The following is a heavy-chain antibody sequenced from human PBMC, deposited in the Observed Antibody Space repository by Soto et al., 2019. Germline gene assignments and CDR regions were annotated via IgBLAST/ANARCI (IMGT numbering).Heavy chain of an antibody. CDR3: ARAGYYYDSSGYFYY. Sequence: PSETLSLTCTVSGGSISSYYWSWIRQPPGKGLEWIGYIYYSGSTNYNPSLKSRVTISVDTSKNQFSLKLSSVTAADTAVYYCARAGYYYDSSGYFYYWGQGTLVTVSS. V-gene: IGHV4-59*01. CDR1: GGSISSYY. J-gene: IGHJ4*02. D-gene: IGHD3-22*01. CDR2: IYYSGST.